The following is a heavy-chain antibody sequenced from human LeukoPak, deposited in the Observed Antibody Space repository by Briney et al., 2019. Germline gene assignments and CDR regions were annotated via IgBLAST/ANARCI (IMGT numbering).Heavy chain of an antibody. CDR3: ARLNGVSWVPDSPFDY. Sequence: ETLSLTCAVSVGSISSYYWSWVPQPPGKGLEWIGYIYTSGSTNYNPSLKSRVTISVDTSKNQFSLKLSSVTAADTAVYYCARLNGVSWVPDSPFDYWGQGTLVTVSS. D-gene: IGHD1-26*01. V-gene: IGHV4-4*09. CDR2: IYTSGST. J-gene: IGHJ4*02. CDR1: VGSISSYY.